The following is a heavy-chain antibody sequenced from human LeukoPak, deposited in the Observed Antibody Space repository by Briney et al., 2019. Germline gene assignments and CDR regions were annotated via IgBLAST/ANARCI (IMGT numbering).Heavy chain of an antibody. D-gene: IGHD3-10*01. CDR3: ARDPYGSGSNFDY. Sequence: SETLSLTCTVSGGSISSSSYYWGWIRQPPGKGLEWIGSIYYSGSTYYNPSLKSRVTISVDTSKNQFSLKLGSVTAADTAVYYCARDPYGSGSNFDYWGQGTLVTVSS. J-gene: IGHJ4*02. V-gene: IGHV4-39*07. CDR1: GGSISSSSYY. CDR2: IYYSGST.